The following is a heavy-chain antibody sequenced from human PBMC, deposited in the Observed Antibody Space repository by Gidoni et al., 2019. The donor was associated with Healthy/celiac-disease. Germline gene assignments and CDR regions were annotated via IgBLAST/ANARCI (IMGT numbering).Heavy chain of an antibody. V-gene: IGHV3-9*01. J-gene: IGHJ4*02. Sequence: VQLVVSGGGLVHPRRSLRLSCAASGFTVDHDAMAWVRQAPGKGLEWVSGSGWNSGSIGYADSVKGRFTISRDNAKNSLYLQMNSLRAEDTALYYCEKDTARFDYYDSSGLDYWGQGTMVTVSS. CDR2: SGWNSGSI. CDR3: EKDTARFDYYDSSGLDY. D-gene: IGHD3-22*01. CDR1: GFTVDHDA.